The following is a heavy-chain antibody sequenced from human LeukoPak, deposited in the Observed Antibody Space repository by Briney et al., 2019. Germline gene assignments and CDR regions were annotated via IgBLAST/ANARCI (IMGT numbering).Heavy chain of an antibody. D-gene: IGHD2-15*01. J-gene: IGHJ6*02. V-gene: IGHV3-74*01. CDR2: INSDGSST. CDR1: GLSFSSYW. Sequence: GGSLRLSCAASGLSFSSYWMHWVRQAPGKGLVWLSRINSDGSSTSYADSVKGRFTISSDNAKNTLYLQMNSLRAEVTAVYYCAAPALGYCSGASCSNHFSYYAMDVWGQGTTVTVSS. CDR3: AAPALGYCSGASCSNHFSYYAMDV.